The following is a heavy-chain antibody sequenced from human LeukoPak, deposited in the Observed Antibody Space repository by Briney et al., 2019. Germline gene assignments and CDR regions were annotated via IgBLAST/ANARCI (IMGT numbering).Heavy chain of an antibody. CDR1: GFTFDDYA. V-gene: IGHV3-9*01. J-gene: IGHJ4*02. CDR3: AKDLRGYSYGCFDY. D-gene: IGHD5-18*01. CDR2: ISWNSGSI. Sequence: GGSLRLSCAASGFTFDDYAMHWVRQAPGKGLEWVSGISWNSGSIGYADSVKGRFTISRDNAKNSLYLQMNSLRAEDTALYYCAKDLRGYSYGCFDYWGQGTLVTVSS.